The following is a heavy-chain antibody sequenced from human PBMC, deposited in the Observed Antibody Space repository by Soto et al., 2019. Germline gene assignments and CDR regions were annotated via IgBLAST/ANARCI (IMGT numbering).Heavy chain of an antibody. V-gene: IGHV1-69*02. CDR3: ASLFINANWFDP. D-gene: IGHD3-10*01. CDR1: GGTFSSYT. CDR2: IIPILGIA. Sequence: SVKVSCKGSGGTFSSYTISWVRQAPGQGLEWMGRIIPILGIANYAQKFQGRVTITADKSTSTAYMELSSLRSEDTAVYYCASLFINANWFDPWGQGTLVTVSS. J-gene: IGHJ5*02.